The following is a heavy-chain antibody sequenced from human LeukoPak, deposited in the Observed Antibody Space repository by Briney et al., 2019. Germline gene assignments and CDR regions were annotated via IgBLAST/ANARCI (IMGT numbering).Heavy chain of an antibody. D-gene: IGHD2-15*01. CDR1: GYTLTELS. Sequence: ASVKVSCKVSGYTLTELSMHWVRQAPGKGLEWMGGFDPEDGETIYAQKFQGRVTMTEDTSTDTAYMELSSLRSEDTAVYYCATGVQICSGGSCDYWGRGTLVTVSS. CDR3: ATGVQICSGGSCDY. J-gene: IGHJ4*02. CDR2: FDPEDGET. V-gene: IGHV1-24*01.